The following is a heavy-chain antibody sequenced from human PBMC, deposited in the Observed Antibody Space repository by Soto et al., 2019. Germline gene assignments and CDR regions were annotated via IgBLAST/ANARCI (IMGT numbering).Heavy chain of an antibody. CDR2: IYYSGST. D-gene: IGHD6-13*01. Sequence: SETLSLTCTVSGGSISSYYWSWIRQPPGKGLEWIRYIYYSGSTNYNPSLKSRVTISVDTSKNQFSLKLSSVTAADTAVYYCARNGMYSSSWYWASPHQPVLWFDPWGQGTLVTVS. V-gene: IGHV4-59*01. J-gene: IGHJ5*02. CDR1: GGSISSYY. CDR3: ARNGMYSSSWYWASPHQPVLWFDP.